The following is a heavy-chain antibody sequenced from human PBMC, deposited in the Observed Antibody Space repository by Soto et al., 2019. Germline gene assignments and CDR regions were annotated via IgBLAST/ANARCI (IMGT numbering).Heavy chain of an antibody. J-gene: IGHJ4*02. CDR3: ARGRKEYSSSWYVD. V-gene: IGHV4-39*01. CDR1: GGSISSSSYY. D-gene: IGHD6-13*01. CDR2: IYYSGST. Sequence: SETLCLTCTVAGGSISSSSYYWGWIRQPPGKGLEWIGSIYYSGSTYYNPSLKSRVTISVDTSKNQFSLKLSSVTAADTAVYYCARGRKEYSSSWYVDWGQGTLVTVSS.